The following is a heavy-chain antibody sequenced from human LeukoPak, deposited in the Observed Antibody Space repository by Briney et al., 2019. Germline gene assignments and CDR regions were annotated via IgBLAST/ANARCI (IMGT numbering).Heavy chain of an antibody. CDR3: ARSGGHDAFDI. CDR1: GDSVSSYSAA. V-gene: IGHV6-1*01. J-gene: IGHJ3*02. Sequence: SQTLTLTCAISGDSVSSYSAAWSWIRQSPSRGLEWLGRTYYRSKWYNDYAVSVKSRITINPDTSKNQFSLQLTSVTPEDTAVYYCARSGGHDAFDIWGQGTMVTVSS. CDR2: TYYRSKWYN. D-gene: IGHD4-23*01.